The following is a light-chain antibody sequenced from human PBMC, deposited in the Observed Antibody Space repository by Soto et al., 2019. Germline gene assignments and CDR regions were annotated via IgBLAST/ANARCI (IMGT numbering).Light chain of an antibody. CDR1: SSDVGHYNY. Sequence: QSALTQPASVSGSPGQSITISCTGTSSDVGHYNYVSWYQQHPGKAPKLMIYEVSNRPSGVSNRFSGSKSGNTASLTISGLQAEDEADYFCSSYAGSKNFILFGGGTKVTVL. J-gene: IGLJ2*01. CDR3: SSYAGSKNFIL. V-gene: IGLV2-14*01. CDR2: EVS.